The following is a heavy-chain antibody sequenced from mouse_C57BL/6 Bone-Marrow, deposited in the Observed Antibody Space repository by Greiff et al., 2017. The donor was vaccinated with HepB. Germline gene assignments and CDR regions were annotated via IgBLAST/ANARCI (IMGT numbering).Heavy chain of an antibody. CDR1: GFTFSDYY. J-gene: IGHJ2*01. CDR3: ATMVTTGYYFDY. Sequence: EVQRVESGGGLVQPGGSLKLSCAASGFTFSDYYMYWVRQTPEKRLEWVAYISNGGGSTYYPDTVKGRFTISRDNAKNTLYLQMSRLKSEDTAMYYCATMVTTGYYFDYWGQGTTLTVSS. CDR2: ISNGGGST. V-gene: IGHV5-12*01. D-gene: IGHD2-2*01.